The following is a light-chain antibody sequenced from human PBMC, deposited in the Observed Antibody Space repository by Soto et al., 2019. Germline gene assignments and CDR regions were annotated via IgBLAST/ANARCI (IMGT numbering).Light chain of an antibody. CDR1: QDITNH. V-gene: IGKV1-33*01. CDR3: EPYDYIPFT. J-gene: IGKJ3*01. CDR2: DAS. Sequence: DIPMTQSPSSLSASVGDRVTITCQSSQDITNHLNWFQQKPGKAPKLMIYDASNLETGSPSRLSGCESVSDFTFTISSLQPEDIAKSFGEPYDYIPFTIGPGT.